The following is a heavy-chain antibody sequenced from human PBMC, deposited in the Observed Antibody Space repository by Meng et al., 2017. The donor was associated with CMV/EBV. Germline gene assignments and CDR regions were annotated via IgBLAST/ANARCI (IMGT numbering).Heavy chain of an antibody. J-gene: IGHJ6*02. CDR2: INSDGSST. CDR3: ARDHRSMDV. V-gene: IGHV3-74*01. CDR1: GFTFSSYW. Sequence: GESLKISCAASGFTFSSYWMHWVHQAPGKGLVWVSRINSDGSSTSYADSVKGRFTISRDNAKNTLYLQMNSLRAEDTAVYYCARDHRSMDVWGQGTTVTVSS.